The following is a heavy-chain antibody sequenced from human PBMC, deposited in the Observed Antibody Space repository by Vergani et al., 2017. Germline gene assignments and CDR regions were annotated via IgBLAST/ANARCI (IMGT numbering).Heavy chain of an antibody. J-gene: IGHJ4*01. CDR2: ISASGAPT. D-gene: IGHD1-20*01. Sequence: EVLLVESGGDLVQPGGSLRLSCEASGFTFSSYDMSWVRQAPGKGWEWAAGISASGAPTYYADAVKGRVTISRNNSKNTLYLQMNSLGVEYTAVYYCARAYGRYDWFDYWGQRTLVTVSS. CDR1: GFTFSSYD. V-gene: IGHV3-23*04. CDR3: ARAYGRYDWFDY.